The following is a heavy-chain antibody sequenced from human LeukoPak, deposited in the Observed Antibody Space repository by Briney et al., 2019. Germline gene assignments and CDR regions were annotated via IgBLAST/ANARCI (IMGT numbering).Heavy chain of an antibody. CDR3: AKGFLESNSRCLYSVFDI. V-gene: IGHV3-23*01. CDR1: GFTFTNYA. Sequence: GGTLRLSCAASGFTFTNYAVTWVRGPPGKALVWVSTISVNDEGTYYADSSKDRLPISRDNSKNILYLHMDTLRSHDTPLYICAKGFLESNSRCLYSVFDIWGQGTMVSVS. CDR2: ISVNDEGT. D-gene: IGHD2-8*01. J-gene: IGHJ3*02.